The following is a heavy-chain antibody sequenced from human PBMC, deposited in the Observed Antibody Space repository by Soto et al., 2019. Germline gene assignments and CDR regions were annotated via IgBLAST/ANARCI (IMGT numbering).Heavy chain of an antibody. CDR1: GGTFSSYA. D-gene: IGHD3-22*01. Sequence: QVQLVQSGAEVKKPGSSVKVSCKASGGTFSSYAISWVRQAPGQGLEWMGGIIPIFGTANYAKKFQGRVTITADESTSTAYMELSSLRSEDTAVYYCARCYDSGSPSCSVWFDPWGQGTLVTVSS. J-gene: IGHJ5*02. CDR3: ARCYDSGSPSCSVWFDP. CDR2: IIPIFGTA. V-gene: IGHV1-69*12.